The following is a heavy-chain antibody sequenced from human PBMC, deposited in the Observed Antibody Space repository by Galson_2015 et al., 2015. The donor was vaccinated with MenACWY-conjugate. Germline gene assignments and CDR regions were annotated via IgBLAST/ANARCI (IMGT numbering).Heavy chain of an antibody. CDR3: TTDPPGLLYSSSRWFDP. Sequence: SLRLSCAASGFTFSNAWMSWVRQAPGKGLEWVGRIKSKTDGGTTDYAAPVKGRFTISRDDSKNTLYLQMNSLKTEDTAVYYCTTDPPGLLYSSSRWFDPWGQGTLVTVSS. CDR1: GFTFSNAW. J-gene: IGHJ5*02. CDR2: IKSKTDGGTT. D-gene: IGHD6-13*01. V-gene: IGHV3-15*01.